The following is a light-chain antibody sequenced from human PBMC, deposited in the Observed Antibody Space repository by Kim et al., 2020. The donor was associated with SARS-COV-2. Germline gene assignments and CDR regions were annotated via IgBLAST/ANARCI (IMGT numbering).Light chain of an antibody. J-gene: IGKJ4*01. CDR3: QQYDHLLT. CDR1: QDITNY. CDR2: DAS. V-gene: IGKV1-33*01. Sequence: DIQLTQSPSSLSASVGDRLTITCQASQDITNYLNWYQQKPGKAPKLLIYDASNLETGVPSRFSGSGSGTDFTLTIDSLQPEDIGTYSCQQYDHLLTFGGGTKVDIK.